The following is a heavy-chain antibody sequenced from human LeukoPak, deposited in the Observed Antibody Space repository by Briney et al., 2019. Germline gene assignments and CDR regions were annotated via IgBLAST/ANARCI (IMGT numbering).Heavy chain of an antibody. J-gene: IGHJ4*02. Sequence: GGSLRLSCAAPGFPFRSYQMSWVRQAPGKGLEWVSYISSGGDTIYYADSVKGRFTVSRDNAKDSLFLQINSLRAEDTAVYYCAFGTDYGSGNYFDYWGQGTLVTVSS. CDR2: ISSGGDTI. D-gene: IGHD3-10*01. CDR3: AFGTDYGSGNYFDY. V-gene: IGHV3-48*03. CDR1: GFPFRSYQ.